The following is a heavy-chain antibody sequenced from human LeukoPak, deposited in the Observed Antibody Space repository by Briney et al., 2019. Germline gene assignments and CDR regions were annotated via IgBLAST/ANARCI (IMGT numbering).Heavy chain of an antibody. CDR3: ASPSMWKWLVYDAFDI. J-gene: IGHJ3*02. CDR2: INPNSGGT. D-gene: IGHD6-19*01. Sequence: ASVKVSCRASGYTFTGYYMHWVRQAPGQGLEWMGRINPNSGGTNYAQKFQGRVTMTRDTSISTAYMELSRLRSDDTAVYYCASPSMWKWLVYDAFDIWGQGTMVTVSS. CDR1: GYTFTGYY. V-gene: IGHV1-2*06.